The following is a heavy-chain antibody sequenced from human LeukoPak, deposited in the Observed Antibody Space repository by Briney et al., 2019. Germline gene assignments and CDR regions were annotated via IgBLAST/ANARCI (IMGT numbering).Heavy chain of an antibody. CDR2: INPNSGGT. J-gene: IGHJ4*02. D-gene: IGHD3-10*01. CDR1: GYTFTGYY. V-gene: IGHV1-2*02. Sequence: VASVKVSCKASGYTFTGYYMHWVRQAPGQGLEWMGWINPNSGGTNYAQKFQGRVTMTRDTSISTAYMELSRLRSDDTAVYYCAREYTRMGWFGELSPQFDYWGQGTLVTVSS. CDR3: AREYTRMGWFGELSPQFDY.